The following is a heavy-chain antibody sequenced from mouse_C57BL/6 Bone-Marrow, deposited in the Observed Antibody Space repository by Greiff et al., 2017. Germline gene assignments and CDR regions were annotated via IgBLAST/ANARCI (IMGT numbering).Heavy chain of an antibody. Sequence: VQLQQSGAELARPGASVKLSCKASGYNFTSYGISWVKQRTGQGLEWIGEIYPRSGNTYYNEKFKGKATLTADKSSSTEYMELRSLTSEDSAVYFCARSFITTVVATGEYAMDYWGQGTSVTVSS. D-gene: IGHD1-1*01. J-gene: IGHJ4*01. CDR2: IYPRSGNT. V-gene: IGHV1-81*01. CDR1: GYNFTSYG. CDR3: ARSFITTVVATGEYAMDY.